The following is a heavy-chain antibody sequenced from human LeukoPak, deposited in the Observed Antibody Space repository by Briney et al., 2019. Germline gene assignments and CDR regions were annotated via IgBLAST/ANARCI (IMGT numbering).Heavy chain of an antibody. CDR1: GFTFSSYW. J-gene: IGHJ5*02. D-gene: IGHD3-3*01. CDR3: ARIRNVRYYDFWSGYYENP. Sequence: GGSLRLSCAASGFTFSSYWMSWVRQAPGKGLEWVANIKEDESEKYYVDSVKGRFTISRDNAKNSLYLQMNSLRAEDTALYYCARIRNVRYYDFWSGYYENPWGQGTLVTVSS. V-gene: IGHV3-7*03. CDR2: IKEDESEK.